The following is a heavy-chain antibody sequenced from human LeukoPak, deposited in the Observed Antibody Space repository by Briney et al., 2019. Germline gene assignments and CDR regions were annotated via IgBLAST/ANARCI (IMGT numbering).Heavy chain of an antibody. J-gene: IGHJ1*01. CDR1: GGSISSDTYY. CDR2: IYYSGST. D-gene: IGHD2-2*01. V-gene: IGHV4-39*07. CDR3: AREHLYGSSWGFQH. Sequence: PSETLSLTCTVSGGSISSDTYYWGWIRQPPAKGLEWIGGIYYSGSTKYNPSLKSRVTISLDTSKNQFSLKLRSVTAADTAVYYCAREHLYGSSWGFQHWGQGTLVTVSS.